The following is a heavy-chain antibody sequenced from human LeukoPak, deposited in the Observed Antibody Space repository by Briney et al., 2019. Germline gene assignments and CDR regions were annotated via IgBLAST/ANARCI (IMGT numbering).Heavy chain of an antibody. J-gene: IGHJ5*02. CDR3: ARDRTGCSGGSCYRSDWFDP. CDR2: ISAYNGNT. Sequence: ASVKVSCKASGYTFTSYGISWVRQAPGQGLEWMGWISAYNGNTNYAQKLQGRVTTTTDTSTSTAYMELRSLRSDDTAVYYCARDRTGCSGGSCYRSDWFDPWGQGTLVTVSS. CDR1: GYTFTSYG. V-gene: IGHV1-18*01. D-gene: IGHD2-15*01.